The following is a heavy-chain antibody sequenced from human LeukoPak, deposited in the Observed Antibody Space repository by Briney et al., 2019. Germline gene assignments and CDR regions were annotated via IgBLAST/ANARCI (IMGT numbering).Heavy chain of an antibody. CDR1: GGSISSGGYY. V-gene: IGHV4-30-2*01. CDR3: AREASGAFDY. D-gene: IGHD2-15*01. J-gene: IGHJ4*02. Sequence: SQTLSLTCTVSGGSISSGGYYWSWIRQPPGKGLEWIGEINHSGSTNYNPSLKSRVTISVDTSKNQFSLKLSSVTAADTAVYYCAREASGAFDYWGQGTLVTVSS. CDR2: INHSGST.